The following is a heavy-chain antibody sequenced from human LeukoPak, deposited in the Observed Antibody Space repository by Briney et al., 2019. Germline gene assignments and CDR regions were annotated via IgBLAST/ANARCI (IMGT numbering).Heavy chain of an antibody. D-gene: IGHD3-16*01. V-gene: IGHV1-2*02. CDR3: ARVRGLFGDASAFYV. CDR2: INPKSGDT. CDR1: GYIFTTFG. J-gene: IGHJ3*01. Sequence: ASVKVSCKASGYIFTTFGINWVRQAPGQGLEWMGWINPKSGDTKYSQKFQGRVTMTRDTSTTTVYMELSRLRSDDTAVYYRARVRGLFGDASAFYVWGQGTMVAVSS.